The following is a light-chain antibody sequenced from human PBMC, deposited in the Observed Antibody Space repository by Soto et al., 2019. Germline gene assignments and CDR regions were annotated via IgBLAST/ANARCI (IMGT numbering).Light chain of an antibody. CDR2: SVS. J-gene: IGKJ4*01. CDR1: QGISSY. CDR3: QRTYSAPLT. Sequence: DIQVTQSPSSLSASVGDRVTVTCRVSQGISSYLSWYRQKPGRVPSLLIYSVSNLRSGVPSRFSGSVSGTDFTLTVSSLQPEDVATYYDQRTYSAPLTFGGGTKVEI. V-gene: IGKV1-27*01.